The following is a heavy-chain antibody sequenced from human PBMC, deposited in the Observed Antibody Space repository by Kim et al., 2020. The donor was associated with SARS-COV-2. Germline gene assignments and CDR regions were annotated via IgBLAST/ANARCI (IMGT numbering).Heavy chain of an antibody. CDR3: ASGRWLQSHSDY. Sequence: SETLSLTCTVSGGSISSYYWSWIRQPPGKGLEWIGYIYYSGSTNYNPSLKSRVTISVDTSKNQFSLKLSSVTAADTAVYYCASGRWLQSHSDYWGQGTLVTVSS. CDR2: IYYSGST. V-gene: IGHV4-59*13. D-gene: IGHD5-12*01. J-gene: IGHJ4*02. CDR1: GGSISSYY.